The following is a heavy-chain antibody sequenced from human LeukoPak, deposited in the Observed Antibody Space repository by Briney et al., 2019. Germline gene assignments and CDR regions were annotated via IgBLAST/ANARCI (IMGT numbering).Heavy chain of an antibody. J-gene: IGHJ5*02. CDR2: ISYDGSNK. Sequence: GGSLRLSCAASGFTFSSYAMHWVRQAPGKGLEWVAVISYDGSNKYYADSVEGRFTISRDNSKNTLYLQMNSLRAEDTAVYYCARDYSDWFDPWGQGTLVIVSS. D-gene: IGHD2-21*01. V-gene: IGHV3-30-3*01. CDR3: ARDYSDWFDP. CDR1: GFTFSSYA.